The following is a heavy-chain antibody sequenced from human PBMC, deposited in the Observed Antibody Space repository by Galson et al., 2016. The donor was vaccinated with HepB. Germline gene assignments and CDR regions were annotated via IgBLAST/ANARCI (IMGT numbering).Heavy chain of an antibody. J-gene: IGHJ4*02. CDR2: IWYDGSNK. CDR1: SSYG. CDR3: ARDLSGPDY. V-gene: IGHV3-33*01. Sequence: SSYGMHWVRQAPGKGLEWVADIWYDGSNKYYADSVKGRFTISRDNSKNTLYLQMSSLRAEDTAVYYCARDLSGPDYWGQGTLVTVSS.